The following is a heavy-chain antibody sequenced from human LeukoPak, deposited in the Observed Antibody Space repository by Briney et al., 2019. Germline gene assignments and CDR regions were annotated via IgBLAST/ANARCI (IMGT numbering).Heavy chain of an antibody. CDR2: ISAFNGDT. CDR1: GYTFIEYG. J-gene: IGHJ4*02. V-gene: IGHV1-18*01. D-gene: IGHD3-22*01. CDR3: ARVRYSDSSVLTRKRSYYFDY. Sequence: GASVKVSCKTSGYTFIEYGLSWVRQAPGQGLEWMGWISAFNGDTNYAQKVQGRVTLTIDTSTSTAYMELRSLRPDDTAVYYCARVRYSDSSVLTRKRSYYFDYWGQGTLVTVSS.